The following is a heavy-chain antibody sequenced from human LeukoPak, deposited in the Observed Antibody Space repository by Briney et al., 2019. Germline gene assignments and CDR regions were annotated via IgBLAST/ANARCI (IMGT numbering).Heavy chain of an antibody. D-gene: IGHD1-26*01. V-gene: IGHV3-23*01. CDR3: AKGETRWGY. Sequence: PGGSLRLSGAASGFICISSWFRSVGQAPGSWLEWVSAISGSGGSTYYADSVKGRFTISTDNSKNTLYLQMNSLRAEDTAVYYCAKGETRWGYWGQGTLVTVSS. CDR2: ISGSGGST. CDR1: GFICISSW. J-gene: IGHJ4*02.